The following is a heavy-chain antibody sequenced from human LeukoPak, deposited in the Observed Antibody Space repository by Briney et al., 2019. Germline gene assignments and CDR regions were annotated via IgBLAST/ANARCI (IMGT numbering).Heavy chain of an antibody. CDR2: IRSSGSTI. CDR1: GFTFSSYE. D-gene: IGHD3-3*01. J-gene: IGHJ6*02. CDR3: ARDGGGYDFWSGYYTDYYYGMDV. V-gene: IGHV3-48*03. Sequence: GGALRLSCAAPGFTFSSYEMNRVRQAPGKGLERVSYIRSSGSTIYYAESLKGRFTISRDNAKNSLYLQMKSLRAEDTAVYYCARDGGGYDFWSGYYTDYYYGMDVWGQGTTVTVSS.